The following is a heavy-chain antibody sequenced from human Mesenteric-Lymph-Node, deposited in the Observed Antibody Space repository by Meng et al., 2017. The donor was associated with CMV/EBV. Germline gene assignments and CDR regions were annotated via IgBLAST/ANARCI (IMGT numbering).Heavy chain of an antibody. Sequence: GESLKISCAASGFTFSSYAMSWVRQAPGKELEWVSAISGSGGSTYYADSVKGRFTISRDNSKNTLYLQMNSLRAEDTAVYYCAKEVVPAAISSWFDPWGQGTLVTVSS. CDR3: AKEVVPAAISSWFDP. J-gene: IGHJ5*02. CDR1: GFTFSSYA. D-gene: IGHD2-2*01. V-gene: IGHV3-23*01. CDR2: ISGSGGST.